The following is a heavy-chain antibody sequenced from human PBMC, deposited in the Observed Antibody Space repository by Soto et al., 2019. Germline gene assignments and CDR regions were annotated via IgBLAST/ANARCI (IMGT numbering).Heavy chain of an antibody. J-gene: IGHJ4*02. CDR1: GFTLSDYY. CDR3: ARGGNTNWRYFDY. D-gene: IGHD1-1*01. Sequence: GGSLRLSCAASGFTLSDYYMDWLRQAPGEGLEWVGRTRNRANRHTTEYAASVKGRFTISRDDSSNSLYLQINSLKTEDTAVYYCARGGNTNWRYFDYWGQGTLVTVS. V-gene: IGHV3-72*01. CDR2: TRNRANRHTT.